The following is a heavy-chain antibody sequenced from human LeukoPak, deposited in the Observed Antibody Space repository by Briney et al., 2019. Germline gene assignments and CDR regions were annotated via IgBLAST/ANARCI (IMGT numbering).Heavy chain of an antibody. CDR2: ISYDGSNK. V-gene: IGHV3-30*01. J-gene: IGHJ5*02. D-gene: IGHD5-12*01. CDR3: ARDMGVVATIRFWFDP. CDR1: GFTFSSYA. Sequence: GRSLRLSCAASGFTFSSYAMHWVRQAPGKGLEWVAVISYDGSNKYYADSVKGRFTISRDNSKNTLYLQMNSLRAEDTAVYYCARDMGVVATIRFWFDPWGQGTLVTVSS.